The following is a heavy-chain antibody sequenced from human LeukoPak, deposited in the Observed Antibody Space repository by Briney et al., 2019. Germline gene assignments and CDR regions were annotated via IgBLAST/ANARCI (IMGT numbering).Heavy chain of an antibody. J-gene: IGHJ4*02. CDR3: ARRIGTDDY. Sequence: SETLSLTCTVSGGSISSGSDYWGWIRQPPGKGLEWIGSIYYSGSTYYNPTLKSRVTISVDTSKNQFSLKLSSVTAADTAVYYCARRIGTDDYWGQGTLVTVSS. V-gene: IGHV4-39*01. D-gene: IGHD2-15*01. CDR2: IYYSGST. CDR1: GGSISSGSDY.